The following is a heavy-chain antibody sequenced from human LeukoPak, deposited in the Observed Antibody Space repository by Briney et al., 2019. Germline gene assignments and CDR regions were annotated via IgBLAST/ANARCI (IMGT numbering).Heavy chain of an antibody. Sequence: GRSLRLSCAASGFTFSSYGMHWVRQAPGKGLEWVAVISYDGSNKYYADSVKGRFTISRDNSKNTLYLQMNSLRAEDTAVYYCAKDRGGYCSGGSCHPTSYFDYWGQGTLVTVSS. V-gene: IGHV3-30*18. CDR3: AKDRGGYCSGGSCHPTSYFDY. D-gene: IGHD2-15*01. CDR2: ISYDGSNK. CDR1: GFTFSSYG. J-gene: IGHJ4*02.